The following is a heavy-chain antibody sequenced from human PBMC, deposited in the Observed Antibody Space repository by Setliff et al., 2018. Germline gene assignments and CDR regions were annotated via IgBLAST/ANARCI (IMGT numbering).Heavy chain of an antibody. CDR3: AREPFTRVTSIVVVPAAAPY. CDR1: GGTFSSYA. CDR2: IIPIFGTA. D-gene: IGHD2-2*01. V-gene: IGHV1-69*05. J-gene: IGHJ4*02. Sequence: GASVKVSCKASGGTFSSYAISWVRQAPGQGLEWMGGIIPIFGTANYAQKFQGRVTITTDESTSTAYMELSSLRSEDTAVYYCAREPFTRVTSIVVVPAAAPYWGQGTLVTVSS.